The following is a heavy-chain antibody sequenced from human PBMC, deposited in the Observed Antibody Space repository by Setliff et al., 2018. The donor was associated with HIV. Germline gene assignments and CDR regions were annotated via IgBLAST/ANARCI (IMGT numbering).Heavy chain of an antibody. CDR2: IYYSGST. Sequence: SETLSLTCTVSGGSISSSSHYWGWIRQSPGKGLEWIGSIYYSGSTYYNSSLKSRVTIFVDTSKNQLSLKLRSVTAADTAVYYCARARRAGSGPKYFQHWGQGTLVTVSS. V-gene: IGHV4-39*01. J-gene: IGHJ1*01. D-gene: IGHD2-15*01. CDR3: ARARRAGSGPKYFQH. CDR1: GGSISSSSHY.